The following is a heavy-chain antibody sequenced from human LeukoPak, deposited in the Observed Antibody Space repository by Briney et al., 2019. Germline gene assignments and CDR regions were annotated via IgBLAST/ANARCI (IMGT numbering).Heavy chain of an antibody. CDR2: IYYSGST. Sequence: WIRQPPGKGLEWIGSIYYSGSTYYNPSLKSRVTISVDPSKNQFSLKLSSVTAADTAVYYCARHSGYSYGYAYYYYMDVWGKGTTVTVSS. CDR3: ARHSGYSYGYAYYYYMDV. J-gene: IGHJ6*03. D-gene: IGHD5-18*01. V-gene: IGHV4-39*01.